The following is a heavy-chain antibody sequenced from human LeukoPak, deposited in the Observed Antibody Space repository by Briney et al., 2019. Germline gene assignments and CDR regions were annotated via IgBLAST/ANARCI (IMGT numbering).Heavy chain of an antibody. Sequence: SETLSLTCGVYGGSFRGYYWNWIRQHPGKGLEWIGYIYYSGSTYYNPSLKSRVTISVDTSKNQFSLKLSSVTAADTAVYYCARVNNWNIGPWGQGTLVTVSS. D-gene: IGHD1/OR15-1a*01. CDR3: ARVNNWNIGP. CDR1: GGSFRGYY. J-gene: IGHJ5*02. CDR2: IYYSGST. V-gene: IGHV4-31*11.